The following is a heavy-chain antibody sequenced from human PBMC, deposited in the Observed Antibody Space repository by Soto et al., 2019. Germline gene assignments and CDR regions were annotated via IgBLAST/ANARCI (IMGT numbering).Heavy chain of an antibody. CDR3: AKKGYYPSGKINLFDS. CDR1: GYSINSANY. CDR2: VDHSGRT. D-gene: IGHD3-10*01. V-gene: IGHV4-38-2*02. J-gene: IGHJ4*02. Sequence: PSETLSLTCTVSGYSINSANYWGWIRQPPGKGLEWVGSVDHSGRTYYSSSLKSRVTMSIDTSKNQLSLRLTSVTAADTAIYYCAKKGYYPSGKINLFDSWGQGTLVTVSS.